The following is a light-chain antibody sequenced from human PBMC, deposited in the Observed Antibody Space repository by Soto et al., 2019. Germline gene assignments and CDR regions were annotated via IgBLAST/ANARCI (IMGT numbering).Light chain of an antibody. CDR1: QGIGNN. J-gene: IGKJ2*01. CDR2: AAS. Sequence: DIQMTQSPSSLSASVGDRVTITCRASQGIGNNLGWFQQKVGRAPKRLIYAASSLEGGVPLRFSGSGSGTEFTLTISGLQPEDFANYYCLQYHTYPYTFGQGTKLEIK. V-gene: IGKV1-17*01. CDR3: LQYHTYPYT.